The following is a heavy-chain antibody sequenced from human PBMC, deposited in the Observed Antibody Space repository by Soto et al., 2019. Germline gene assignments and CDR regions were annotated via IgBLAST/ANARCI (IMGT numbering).Heavy chain of an antibody. J-gene: IGHJ3*02. D-gene: IGHD2-2*01. Sequence: ASVKVSFKASGYTFTSYGISWVRQAPGQGLEWMGWISAYNGNTNYAQKLQGRVTMTTDTSTSTAYMELRSLRSDDTAVYYCARGYCSSTSCYSLGAFDIWGQGTMVTVSS. CDR3: ARGYCSSTSCYSLGAFDI. V-gene: IGHV1-18*01. CDR2: ISAYNGNT. CDR1: GYTFTSYG.